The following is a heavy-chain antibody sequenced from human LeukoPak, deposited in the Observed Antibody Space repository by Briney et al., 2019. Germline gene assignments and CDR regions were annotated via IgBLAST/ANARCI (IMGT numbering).Heavy chain of an antibody. Sequence: QPGGPLTLSCAASGFNFSGSPVHWVRQASGKGLEWVGRISGKANSYEAAYFEWGKSRFSISRDDSKNTSYLRMISQKREDTAVDFCTQWGDVEQMDVWGQGTTVIVSS. D-gene: IGHD1/OR15-1a*01. CDR2: ISGKANSYEA. CDR3: TQWGDVEQMDV. CDR1: GFNFSGSP. V-gene: IGHV3-73*01. J-gene: IGHJ6*02.